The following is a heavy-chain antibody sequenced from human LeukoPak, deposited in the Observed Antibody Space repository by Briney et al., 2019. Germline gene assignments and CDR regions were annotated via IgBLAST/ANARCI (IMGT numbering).Heavy chain of an antibody. CDR2: IGGRGISA. CDR1: GFTFSNYA. V-gene: IGHV3-23*01. Sequence: GGSLILSCAASGFTFSNYAMGWVRQAPGKGLEWVSAIGGRGISALYADSVTGRFTISRDNSRNTLYLHMNSLRADDTAVYFCAKRDSSGYSTSFFDYWGQGALVTVSS. CDR3: AKRDSSGYSTSFFDY. D-gene: IGHD3-22*01. J-gene: IGHJ4*02.